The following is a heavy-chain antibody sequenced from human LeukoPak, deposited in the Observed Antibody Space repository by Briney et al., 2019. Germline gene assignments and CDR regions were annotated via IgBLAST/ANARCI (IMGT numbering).Heavy chain of an antibody. CDR3: ARVSGYCSSTSCYKQRFDP. J-gene: IGHJ5*02. D-gene: IGHD2-2*02. Sequence: SETLSLTCTVSGGSISSYYWSWIRQPPGKGLEWIGYIYYSGSTNYNPSLKSRVTISVDTSKNQFSLKLSSVTAADTAVYYCARVSGYCSSTSCYKQRFDPWGQGTLVTVSS. CDR2: IYYSGST. CDR1: GGSISSYY. V-gene: IGHV4-59*01.